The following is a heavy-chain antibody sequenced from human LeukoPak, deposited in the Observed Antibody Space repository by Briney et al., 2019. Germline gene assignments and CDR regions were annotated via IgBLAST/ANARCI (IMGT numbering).Heavy chain of an antibody. CDR2: ITGSGGDT. D-gene: IGHD1-26*01. CDR1: RFTFSSYA. CDR3: AKDLGWELSHGFDP. V-gene: IGHV3-23*01. Sequence: PGGSLRLSCAASRFTFSSYAMSWVRQAPATGLEWVSGITGSGGDTYYAVYAKGRFTSSRVNCQDPLHLHTNGLRSEDTAVYYCAKDLGWELSHGFDPWGQGTLVTVSS. J-gene: IGHJ5*02.